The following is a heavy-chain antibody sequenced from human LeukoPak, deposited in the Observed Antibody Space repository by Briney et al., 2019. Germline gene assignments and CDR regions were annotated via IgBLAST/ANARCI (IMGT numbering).Heavy chain of an antibody. Sequence: SETLSLTCTVSGGSISSYYWSWIRQPPGKGLEWTGYIYYGGSTNYNPSLKSRVTISVDTSKNQFSLKLSSVTAADTAVYYCARVGTYGSGSYLSWLDYWGQGTLVTVSS. CDR2: IYYGGST. J-gene: IGHJ4*02. CDR1: GGSISSYY. V-gene: IGHV4-59*01. CDR3: ARVGTYGSGSYLSWLDY. D-gene: IGHD3-10*01.